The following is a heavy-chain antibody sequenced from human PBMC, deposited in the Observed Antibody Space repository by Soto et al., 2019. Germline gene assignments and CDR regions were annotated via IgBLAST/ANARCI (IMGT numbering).Heavy chain of an antibody. J-gene: IGHJ6*02. CDR2: AYYGLNT. CDR1: GASIYTTSYY. V-gene: IGHV4-39*01. Sequence: PSETLSLTCNVSGASIYTTSYYWGWVRQPPGGGLQWIGSAYYGLNTYYNPSLGSRVTISLDMSNNQVSLEVTSVAAADTAVYYCPVTSPVHSHYGIDVWGQGTTVTVSS. D-gene: IGHD2-15*01. CDR3: PVTSPVHSHYGIDV.